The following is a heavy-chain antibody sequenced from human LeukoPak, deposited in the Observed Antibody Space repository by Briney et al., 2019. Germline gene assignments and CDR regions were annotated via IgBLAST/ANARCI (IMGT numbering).Heavy chain of an antibody. Sequence: GASVKVSCKASGYTFTSYGISWVRQAPGQGLEWMGWISAYNGNTNYAQKLQSRVTMTTDTSTSTAYMKLRSLRSDDTAVYYCARDAAEYDFWSGYYTGILGYWGQGTLVTVSS. CDR3: ARDAAEYDFWSGYYTGILGY. CDR1: GYTFTSYG. J-gene: IGHJ4*02. D-gene: IGHD3-3*01. V-gene: IGHV1-18*01. CDR2: ISAYNGNT.